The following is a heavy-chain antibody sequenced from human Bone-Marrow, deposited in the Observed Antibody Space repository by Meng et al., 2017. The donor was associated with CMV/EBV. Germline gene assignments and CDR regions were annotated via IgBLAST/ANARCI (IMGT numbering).Heavy chain of an antibody. CDR2: ISAYNGNT. CDR3: ARAEVTAAAGTPHYYYYYYGMDV. Sequence: ASVKVSCKASGYTFTSYGISWVRQAPGQGLEWMGWISAYNGNTNYAQKFQGRVTITTDESTSTAYMELSSLRSEDTAVYYCARAEVTAAAGTPHYYYYYYGMDVWGQGTTVTVSS. J-gene: IGHJ6*01. CDR1: GYTFTSYG. D-gene: IGHD6-13*01. V-gene: IGHV1-18*01.